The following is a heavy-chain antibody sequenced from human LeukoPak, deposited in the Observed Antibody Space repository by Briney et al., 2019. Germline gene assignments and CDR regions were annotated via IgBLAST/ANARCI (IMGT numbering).Heavy chain of an antibody. CDR1: GYSISTGYY. V-gene: IGHV4-61*01. CDR3: ARTDYGSGSYYPYYYYYMDV. D-gene: IGHD3-10*01. Sequence: SETLSLTCTVSGYSISTGYYWSWIRQPPGKGLEWIGYIYYSGSTNYNPSLKSRVTISVDTSKNQFSLKLSSVTAADTAVYYCARTDYGSGSYYPYYYYYMDVWGKGTTVTISS. J-gene: IGHJ6*03. CDR2: IYYSGST.